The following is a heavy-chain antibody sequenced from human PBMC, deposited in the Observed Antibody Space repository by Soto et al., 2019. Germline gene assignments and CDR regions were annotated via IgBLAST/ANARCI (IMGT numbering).Heavy chain of an antibody. CDR3: VCAHAADLGLVSFDR. J-gene: IGHJ4*02. D-gene: IGHD6-6*01. CDR2: IGASGDIT. Sequence: GESLKISCAASGFSFTNFAMSWVRQAPGKGLEWVAGIGASGDITWYADSVKGRLSISRDNSKNTLYLQLNSLRFEDTAVYYCVCAHAADLGLVSFDRWGPGTLVTVSS. CDR1: GFSFTNFA. V-gene: IGHV3-23*01.